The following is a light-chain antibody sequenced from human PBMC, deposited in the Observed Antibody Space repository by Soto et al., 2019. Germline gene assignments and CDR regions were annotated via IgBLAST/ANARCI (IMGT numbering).Light chain of an antibody. CDR1: QSVSSY. J-gene: IGKJ2*01. CDR3: QQRSNWPPYT. V-gene: IGKV3-11*01. CDR2: DAS. Sequence: EIVLTQSPATLSLSPGERATLSCRASQSVSSYLAWYQQKPGQAPRLLIYDASNRATCIPARFSGSGSGTDFTLTISSLEPEDFAVYYCQQRSNWPPYTFGQGTKLAIK.